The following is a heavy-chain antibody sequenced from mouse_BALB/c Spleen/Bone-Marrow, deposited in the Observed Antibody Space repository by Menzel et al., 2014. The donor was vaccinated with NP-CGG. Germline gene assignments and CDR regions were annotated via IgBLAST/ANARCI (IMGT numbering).Heavy chain of an antibody. CDR1: GYTFTSYY. V-gene: IGHV1S81*02. J-gene: IGHJ3*01. Sequence: VQVVESGAELVKPGASVKLSCKASGYTFTSYYMYWVKQRPGQGLEWIGEISPSNGGTNFNEKFKSKATLTVDKSSSTAYMQLSSLTSEDSAVYYCTREGDSPLAYWGQGTLVTVSA. CDR3: TREGDSPLAY. D-gene: IGHD2-13*01. CDR2: ISPSNGGT.